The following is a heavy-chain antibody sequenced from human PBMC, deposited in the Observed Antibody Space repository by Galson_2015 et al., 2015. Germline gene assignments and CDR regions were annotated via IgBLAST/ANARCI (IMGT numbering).Heavy chain of an antibody. CDR1: GGSIRHYY. J-gene: IGHJ4*02. D-gene: IGHD3-22*01. Sequence: LSLTCTVSGGSIRHYYWSWIRQPPGKGLEWIGYIYYSGSTNYNPSLKSRVTISVDTSQNQFSLKLSSVTAADTAVYYCARHAYYYDSSGYYPQFDSWGSGTLVTVSS. CDR3: ARHAYYYDSSGYYPQFDS. V-gene: IGHV4-59*08. CDR2: IYYSGST.